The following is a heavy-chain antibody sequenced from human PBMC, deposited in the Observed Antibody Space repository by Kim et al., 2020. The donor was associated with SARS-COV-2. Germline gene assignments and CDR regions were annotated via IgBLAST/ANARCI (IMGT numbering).Heavy chain of an antibody. Sequence: ASVKVSCKASGYTVTGYYMHWVRQAPGQGLEWMGRINPNSGGTNYAQKFQGRVTMTRDTSISTAYMELSRLRSDDTVVYYGAREATESDAFDIWGQGTMVTVSS. CDR3: AREATESDAFDI. CDR2: INPNSGGT. J-gene: IGHJ3*02. CDR1: GYTVTGYY. V-gene: IGHV1-2*05.